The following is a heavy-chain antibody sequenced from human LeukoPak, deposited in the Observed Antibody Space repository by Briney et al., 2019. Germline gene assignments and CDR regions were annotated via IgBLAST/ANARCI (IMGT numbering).Heavy chain of an antibody. Sequence: GGSLRLSCAASGFTFSTYGMHWVRQAPGKGLEWVAVMSHDGSIEKYAGSVKGRFTISRDNSKRTLFLQMNSLRSDDAAVYYCARAKIIQSITHMDVWGQGTTVTVSS. D-gene: IGHD5-18*01. CDR2: MSHDGSIE. J-gene: IGHJ6*02. CDR3: ARAKIIQSITHMDV. V-gene: IGHV3-30*03. CDR1: GFTFSTYG.